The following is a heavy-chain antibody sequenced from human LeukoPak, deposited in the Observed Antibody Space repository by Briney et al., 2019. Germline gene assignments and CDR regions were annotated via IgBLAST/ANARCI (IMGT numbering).Heavy chain of an antibody. D-gene: IGHD5-12*01. CDR1: GYSISSGYY. CDR3: ARRRSGYVSHFDY. Sequence: PSETLSLTCTVSGYSISSGYYWGWIRQPPGKGLEWIGSIYHSGSTYYNPSLKSRVTISVDTSKNQFSLKLNSVTAADTAVYYCARRRSGYVSHFDYWGQGTLVTVSS. CDR2: IYHSGST. V-gene: IGHV4-38-2*02. J-gene: IGHJ4*02.